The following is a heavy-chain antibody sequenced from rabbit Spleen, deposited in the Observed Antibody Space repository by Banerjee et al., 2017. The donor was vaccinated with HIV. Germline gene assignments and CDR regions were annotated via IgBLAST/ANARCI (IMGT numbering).Heavy chain of an antibody. CDR1: GIDLSGNY. Sequence: QSLEESGGGLFQPGGSLALTCKASGIDLSGNYMCWVRQAPGKGLEWIACINVGGSGSAYYASWAKGRFTISKTSLTTVTLQMTSLTVPDTATYFCARGWNGMSYAYNLWGPGTLVTVS. V-gene: IGHV1S40*01. D-gene: IGHD3-3*01. CDR3: ARGWNGMSYAYNL. J-gene: IGHJ4*01. CDR2: INVGGSGSA.